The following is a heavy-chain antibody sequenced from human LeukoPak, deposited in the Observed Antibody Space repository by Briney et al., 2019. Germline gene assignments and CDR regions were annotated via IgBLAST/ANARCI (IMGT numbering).Heavy chain of an antibody. CDR1: GFSFSTYE. CDR2: ISSSGGTK. J-gene: IGHJ4*02. CDR3: ARETAAFDY. D-gene: IGHD6-25*01. V-gene: IGHV3-48*03. Sequence: PGGSLRPSCAASGFSFSTYEMSWVRQAPGKGLEWVSYISSSGGTKYYADSVKGRFSISRGNAKNSLYLQMNSLRAEDTALYYCARETAAFDYWGQGTLVTVSS.